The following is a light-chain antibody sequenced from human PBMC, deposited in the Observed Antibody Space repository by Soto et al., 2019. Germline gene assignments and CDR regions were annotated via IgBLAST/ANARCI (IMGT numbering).Light chain of an antibody. CDR3: SSYTSSSTVV. CDR2: DVT. Sequence: QSALTQPASVSGSPGQSVTISCSGSSSDVGAYNYVSWYQRHPGKAPKLMIYDVTNRPSGVSNRFSGSKSGNTASLTISWLQADDEADYFCSSYTSSSTVVFGGGTQLTVL. V-gene: IGLV2-14*01. J-gene: IGLJ3*02. CDR1: SSDVGAYNY.